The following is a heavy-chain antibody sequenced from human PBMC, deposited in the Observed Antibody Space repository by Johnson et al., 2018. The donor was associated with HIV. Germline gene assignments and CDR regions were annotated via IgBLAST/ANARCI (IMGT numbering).Heavy chain of an antibody. J-gene: IGHJ3*01. Sequence: QVQLVESGGGLVKPGGSLRLSCATSGFTFSDYNMNWIRQAPGKGLEWVAVISYDGSNKYYADSVKGRFTISRDNSKNTLYLQMNRLRSEETAVYYCVSGSAFDVWGQGTMVTVSS. CDR2: ISYDGSNK. V-gene: IGHV3-30-3*01. CDR1: GFTFSDYN. CDR3: VSGSAFDV.